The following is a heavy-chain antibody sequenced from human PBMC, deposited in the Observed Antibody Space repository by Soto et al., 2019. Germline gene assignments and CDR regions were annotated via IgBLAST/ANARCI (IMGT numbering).Heavy chain of an antibody. CDR3: ARDHDFWSGYYIY. J-gene: IGHJ4*02. CDR1: GFTFSSYS. D-gene: IGHD3-3*01. CDR2: ISSSSSYI. Sequence: GGSLRLFCAASGFTFSSYSMNWVRQAPGKGLEWVSSISSSSSYIYYADSVKGRFTISRDNAKNSLYLQMNSLRAEDTAVYYCARDHDFWSGYYIYWGQGTLVTVSS. V-gene: IGHV3-21*01.